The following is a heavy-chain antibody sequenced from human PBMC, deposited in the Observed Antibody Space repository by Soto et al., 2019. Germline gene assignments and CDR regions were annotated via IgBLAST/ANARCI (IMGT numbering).Heavy chain of an antibody. CDR2: MNPNSGNT. D-gene: IGHD3-16*01. J-gene: IGHJ6*02. CDR1: RYTFTSYD. CDR3: ARGQEVWWSAGPLGLHDLDI. Sequence: QVQLVQSGAEVKKSGASVKISCKASRYTFTSYDINWVRQATGQGLEGMGWMNPNSGNTGYAQNFQGRITLTRNTSIYSADMELRSLGFDDTAAYYCARGQEVWWSAGPLGLHDLDIWGQGTTVTVSS. V-gene: IGHV1-8*01.